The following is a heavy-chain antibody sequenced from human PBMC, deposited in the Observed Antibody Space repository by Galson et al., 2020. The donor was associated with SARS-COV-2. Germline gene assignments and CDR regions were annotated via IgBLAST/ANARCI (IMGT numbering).Heavy chain of an antibody. Sequence: SETLSLTCTVSGDSISSGDYNWSWIRQHPGKGLEWIGYIYYSGSTYYNPALKSRVSMSVDTSMNQFSLRLSSVTAADTATYYCARTIDGTGFSFAYWARRTLVTVSS. V-gene: IGHV4-31*03. J-gene: IGHJ4*02. D-gene: IGHD2-8*02. CDR2: IYYSGST. CDR3: ARTIDGTGFSFAY. CDR1: GDSISSGDYN.